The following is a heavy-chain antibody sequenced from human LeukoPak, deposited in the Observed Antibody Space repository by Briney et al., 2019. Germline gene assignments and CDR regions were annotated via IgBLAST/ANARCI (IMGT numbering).Heavy chain of an antibody. V-gene: IGHV3-48*03. Sequence: GGSLRLSCAASGFTFSSFEMNWVRQAPGKGLEWVSYISSSGSTIYYADSVKGRFSISRDNAKNSLYLQMNSLRAEDTAVYYCAGDKYYSDSRAYSAFWLWGQGTLVTVSS. J-gene: IGHJ1*01. CDR1: GFTFSSFE. CDR2: ISSSGSTI. CDR3: AGDKYYSDSRAYSAFWL. D-gene: IGHD3-22*01.